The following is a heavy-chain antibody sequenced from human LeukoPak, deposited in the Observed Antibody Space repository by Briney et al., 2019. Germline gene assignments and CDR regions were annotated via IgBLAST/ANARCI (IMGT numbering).Heavy chain of an antibody. CDR2: LYSGGST. CDR3: ASPLIVASAFDI. V-gene: IGHV3-66*02. J-gene: IGHJ3*02. CDR1: RFTVSRNY. Sequence: GGSLRLSCAAFRFTVSRNYMSWVRQAPGKGLEWVSVLYSGGSTYYTASVKGRFTISRDNSKNTLFLQMNSLRVEDTAVYYCASPLIVASAFDIWGQGTMVTVSS. D-gene: IGHD2-15*01.